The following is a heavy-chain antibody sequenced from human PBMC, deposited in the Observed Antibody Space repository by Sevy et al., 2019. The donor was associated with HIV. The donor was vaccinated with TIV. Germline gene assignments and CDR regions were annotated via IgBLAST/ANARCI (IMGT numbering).Heavy chain of an antibody. CDR1: EFTFSSYS. CDR2: ISSSSSYI. D-gene: IGHD3-16*01. V-gene: IGHV3-21*01. J-gene: IGHJ4*02. Sequence: GGSLRLSCAASEFTFSSYSMNWVRQAPGKGLEWVSSISSSSSYIYYADSVKGRFTISRDNAKNSLYLQMNSLRAEDTAVYYCARAITFGGVEYFDYWGQGTLVTVSS. CDR3: ARAITFGGVEYFDY.